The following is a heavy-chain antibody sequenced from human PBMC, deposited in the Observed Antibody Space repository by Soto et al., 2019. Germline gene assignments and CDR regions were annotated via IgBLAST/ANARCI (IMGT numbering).Heavy chain of an antibody. CDR2: VNPNNGDT. Sequence: QVQLVQSGAELKKPGASVKVSCKASGYTFSNYDMNWVRQATGQGPEWIGWVNPNNGDTGYAQKFQVRVTLTTDISTTTAYMELTSLLSEDTAIYYCAKVSRKGSAIDFDYWGQGTLITVSS. CDR1: GYTFSNYD. D-gene: IGHD3-10*01. CDR3: AKVSRKGSAIDFDY. J-gene: IGHJ4*02. V-gene: IGHV1-8*01.